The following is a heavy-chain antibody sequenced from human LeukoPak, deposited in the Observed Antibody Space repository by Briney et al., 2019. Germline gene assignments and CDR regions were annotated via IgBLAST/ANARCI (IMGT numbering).Heavy chain of an antibody. V-gene: IGHV4-59*01. CDR3: ASLSGYSGYGALGY. J-gene: IGHJ4*02. CDR2: IYYSGST. Sequence: SETLSLTCTVSGGSISSYYWSWIRQPPGKGLEWIGYIYYSGSTNYNPSLKSRVTISVDTSKNQFSLKLSSVTAADTAVYYCASLSGYSGYGALGYWGQGTLVTVSS. CDR1: GGSISSYY. D-gene: IGHD5-12*01.